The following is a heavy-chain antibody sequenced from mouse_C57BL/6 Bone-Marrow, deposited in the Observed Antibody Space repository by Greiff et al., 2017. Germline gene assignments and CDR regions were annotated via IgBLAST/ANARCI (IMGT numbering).Heavy chain of an antibody. D-gene: IGHD2-4*01. CDR2: IRSKSNNYAT. CDR3: VRYDYDGPYWYFDV. Sequence: EVKLVESGGGLVQPKGSLKLSCAASGFSFNTYAMNWVRQAPGKGLEWVARIRSKSNNYATYYADSVKDRFTISRDDSESMLYLQMNNLKAEDTAMYYCVRYDYDGPYWYFDVWGTGTTVTVSA. J-gene: IGHJ1*03. V-gene: IGHV10-1*01. CDR1: GFSFNTYA.